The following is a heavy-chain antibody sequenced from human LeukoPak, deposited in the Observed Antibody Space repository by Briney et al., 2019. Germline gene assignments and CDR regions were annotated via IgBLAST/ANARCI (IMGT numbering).Heavy chain of an antibody. D-gene: IGHD5-12*01. V-gene: IGHV3-23*01. CDR2: ISGRTGST. CDR3: AKCGNSGCHLIDY. J-gene: IGHJ4*02. CDR1: GFTFSTNA. Sequence: GGSLRLSCAASGFTFSTNAMSWVRQAPGKGLEWVSAISGRTGSTYYSDSVKGRFTISRDNSKSTLYLQMDSLRTEDTAVYYCAKCGNSGCHLIDYWGQGTLVTVSS.